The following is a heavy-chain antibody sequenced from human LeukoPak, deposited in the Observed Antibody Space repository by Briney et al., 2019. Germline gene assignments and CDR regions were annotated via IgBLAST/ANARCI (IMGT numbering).Heavy chain of an antibody. CDR2: TRDKATSYTT. CDR1: GFTFSDHY. CDR3: ARVGVMKTTVDY. Sequence: GGSLRLSCAASGFTFSDHYMAWVRQAPGKGLEWVGRTRDKATSYTTDYAASVKGRFTISRDDSKNSLSLQMHSLKSEDTAVYYCARVGVMKTTVDYWGQGVLATVSS. J-gene: IGHJ4*02. V-gene: IGHV3-72*01. D-gene: IGHD4-11*01.